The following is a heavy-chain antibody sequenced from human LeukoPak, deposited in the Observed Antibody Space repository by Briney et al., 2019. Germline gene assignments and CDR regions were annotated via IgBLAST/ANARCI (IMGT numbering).Heavy chain of an antibody. CDR1: GGSISSGDYY. V-gene: IGHV4-61*08. J-gene: IGHJ6*03. CDR3: AREIGSGHGDLYYYYMDV. CDR2: IYYSGST. Sequence: SETLSLTCTVSGGSISSGDYYWSWIRQPPGKGLEWIGYIYYSGSTNYNPSLKSRVTISVDTSKNQFSLKLSSVTAADTAVYYCAREIGSGHGDLYYYYMDVWGKGTTVTVSS. D-gene: IGHD3-10*01.